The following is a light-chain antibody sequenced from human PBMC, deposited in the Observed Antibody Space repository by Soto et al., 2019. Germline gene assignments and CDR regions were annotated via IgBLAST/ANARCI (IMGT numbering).Light chain of an antibody. V-gene: IGKV3-20*01. CDR3: QQYGSSPWT. CDR2: DTS. CDR1: QSVSSSY. Sequence: IVLTHAPGTLSFSPGERATLSCRASQSVSSSYLAWYQQTPGQAPRLLIYDTSYRATGIPDRFSGSGFGTDFTLTISRLEPEDFAVYYCQQYGSSPWTFGQGTKVDIK. J-gene: IGKJ1*01.